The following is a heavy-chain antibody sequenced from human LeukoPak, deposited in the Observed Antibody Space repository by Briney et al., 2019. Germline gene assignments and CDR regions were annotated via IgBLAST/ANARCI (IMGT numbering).Heavy chain of an antibody. CDR1: GFTFSSYA. CDR3: ARDEWELPPFDY. CDR2: ISYDGSNK. J-gene: IGHJ4*02. Sequence: PGGSLRLSCAASGFTFSSYAMHWVRQASGKGLEWVAVISYDGSNKYYADSVKGRFTISRDNSKNTLYLQMNSLRAEDTAVYYCARDEWELPPFDYWGQGTLVTVSS. D-gene: IGHD1-26*01. V-gene: IGHV3-30-3*01.